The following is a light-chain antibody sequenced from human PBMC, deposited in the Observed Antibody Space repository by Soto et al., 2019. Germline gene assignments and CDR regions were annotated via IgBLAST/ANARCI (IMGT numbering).Light chain of an antibody. CDR3: QQYNNWPPGA. CDR1: QSVSSY. Sequence: EIVLTQSPGTLSLSPGERATLSCSASQSVSSYLAWYQQKPGQAPRLLIYDASNRATGIPARFSGSGSGTEFTLTISSLQSEDFAVYYCQQYNNWPPGAFGQGTKVDIK. V-gene: IGKV3D-15*01. CDR2: DAS. J-gene: IGKJ1*01.